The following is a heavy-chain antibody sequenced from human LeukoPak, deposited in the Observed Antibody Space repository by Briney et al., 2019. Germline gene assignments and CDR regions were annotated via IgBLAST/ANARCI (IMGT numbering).Heavy chain of an antibody. V-gene: IGHV4-4*02. CDR3: ARTYSLVPAADY. CDR2: IYHSGST. CDR1: GGSISSSNW. D-gene: IGHD2-2*01. J-gene: IGHJ4*02. Sequence: SETLSLTCAVSGGSISSSNWWSWVRQPPGKGLEWIGEIYHSGSTNYNPSLKSRVTISVDTSKNQFSLKLSSVTAADTAVYYCARTYSLVPAADYWGQGTLVTVSS.